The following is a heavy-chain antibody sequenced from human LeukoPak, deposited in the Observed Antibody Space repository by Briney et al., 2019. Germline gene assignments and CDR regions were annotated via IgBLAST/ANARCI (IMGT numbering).Heavy chain of an antibody. J-gene: IGHJ4*02. V-gene: IGHV3-48*04. CDR3: VRGLMALDY. D-gene: IGHD2-8*01. Sequence: GGSLRLSCAASGFTFSSYSMNWVRQAPGKGLEWVSYISSSSSTIYYADSVKGRFTISRDNAKNSLYLQMNSLRAEDTAVYYCVRGLMALDYWGQGTLVTVSS. CDR1: GFTFSSYS. CDR2: ISSSSSTI.